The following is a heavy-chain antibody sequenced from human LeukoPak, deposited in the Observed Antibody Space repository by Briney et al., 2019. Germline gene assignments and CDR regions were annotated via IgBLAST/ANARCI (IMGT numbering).Heavy chain of an antibody. V-gene: IGHV3-21*01. CDR3: ARYGDYGAIDY. CDR1: GFTFSSYS. J-gene: IGHJ4*02. CDR2: ISSGSTHI. Sequence: GGSLRLSCAASGFTFSSYSMNWVRQAPGKGLEWVSYISSGSTHIYYADSVKGRLTISRENAKNSLYLQINSLRAEDTAVYYCARYGDYGAIDYWGQGTLVTVSS. D-gene: IGHD4-17*01.